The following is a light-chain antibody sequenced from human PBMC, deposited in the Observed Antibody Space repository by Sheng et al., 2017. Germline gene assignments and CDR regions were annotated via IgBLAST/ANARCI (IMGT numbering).Light chain of an antibody. Sequence: EIVLTQSPATLSLSPGERATLSCKASQSVSSYLAWYQQKPGQAPRLLIYGASTRAAGIPVRFSGSGSGTEFSLTISSLQSEDFATYYCQRYNTAPPLFGPGTKVDLK. CDR3: QRYNTAPPL. J-gene: IGKJ3*01. V-gene: IGKV3-15*01. CDR2: GAS. CDR1: QSVSSY.